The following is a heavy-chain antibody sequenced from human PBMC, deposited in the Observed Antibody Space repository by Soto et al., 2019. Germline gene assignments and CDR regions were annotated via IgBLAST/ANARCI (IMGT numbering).Heavy chain of an antibody. Sequence: ASETLSLTCTVSGGSISSYYWSWIRQPPGKGLEWIGYIYYSGSTNYNPSLKSRVTISVDTSKNQFSLKLSSVTAADTAVYYCARDNYDFWSGYPNWFDPWGRGTLVTVSS. CDR3: ARDNYDFWSGYPNWFDP. CDR1: GGSISSYY. V-gene: IGHV4-59*01. J-gene: IGHJ5*02. D-gene: IGHD3-3*01. CDR2: IYYSGST.